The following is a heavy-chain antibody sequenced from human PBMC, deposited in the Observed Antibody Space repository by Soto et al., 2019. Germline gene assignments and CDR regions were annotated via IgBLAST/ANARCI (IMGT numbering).Heavy chain of an antibody. Sequence: QVQLRESGPGLVKPSQTLSLTCTVSGGSISSAGYAWRWIRHHPGKGLEGIGRIYNSGTTFYTPSLPSRLTISLDTSKSLCSLNLSSVTPADTAVYYCASFRDYYASRASYSRSDYWGQGTLVTVSS. V-gene: IGHV4-31*03. CDR1: GGSISSAGYA. CDR2: IYNSGTT. CDR3: ASFRDYYASRASYSRSDY. J-gene: IGHJ4*02. D-gene: IGHD3-22*01.